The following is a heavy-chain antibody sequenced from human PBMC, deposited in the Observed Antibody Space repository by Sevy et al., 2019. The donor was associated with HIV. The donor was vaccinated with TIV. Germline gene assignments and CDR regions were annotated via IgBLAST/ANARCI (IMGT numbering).Heavy chain of an antibody. CDR1: GGSISSSSYY. CDR2: IYYSGST. Sequence: SETLSLTCTVSGGSISSSSYYWGWIRQPPGKGLEWIGSIYYSGSTYYNPSLKSRVTISVDTSKNQFSLKLSSVTAADTAVYYCARQTGRGDILTGYYYYYGMDVWGQGTTVTVSS. CDR3: ARQTGRGDILTGYYYYYGMDV. J-gene: IGHJ6*02. V-gene: IGHV4-39*01. D-gene: IGHD3-9*01.